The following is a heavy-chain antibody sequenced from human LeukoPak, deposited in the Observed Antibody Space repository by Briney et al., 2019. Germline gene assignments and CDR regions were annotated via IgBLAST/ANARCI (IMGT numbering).Heavy chain of an antibody. Sequence: ASVKVSCKASGYTLTDYDFNWVRQAPGQRLEWMGWINAGNGNTKYSQKFQGRVTITRDTSASTAYMELSSLRSEDTAVYYCARDLDGGNSGIGYWGQGTLVTVSS. CDR2: INAGNGNT. CDR3: ARDLDGGNSGIGY. D-gene: IGHD2-21*02. V-gene: IGHV1-3*01. J-gene: IGHJ4*02. CDR1: GYTLTDYD.